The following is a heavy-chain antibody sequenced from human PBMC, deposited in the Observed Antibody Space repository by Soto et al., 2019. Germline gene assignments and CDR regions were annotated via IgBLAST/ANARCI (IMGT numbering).Heavy chain of an antibody. CDR2: IFSSWTT. J-gene: IGHJ6*02. Sequence: SEALSLTCTVSGDSISSGNKYWSWIRQAPGEGLEWIGYIFSSWTTYYNPSLKSRLTMSLDTSQNQFSLRLASVTDADSAVYYCARVPSPFDYYYAMDVWGQGTTVTVSS. CDR3: ARVPSPFDYYYAMDV. CDR1: GDSISSGNKY. V-gene: IGHV4-30-4*01. D-gene: IGHD3-16*01.